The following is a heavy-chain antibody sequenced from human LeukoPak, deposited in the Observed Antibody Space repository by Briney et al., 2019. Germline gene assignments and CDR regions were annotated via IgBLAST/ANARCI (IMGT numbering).Heavy chain of an antibody. CDR3: ARVRAALMDV. D-gene: IGHD2-15*01. V-gene: IGHV4-61*02. CDR2: IYTSGST. Sequence: SETLSLTCTVSGGSISSGSYYWSWIRQPAGKGLEWIGCIYTSGSTNYNPSLKSRVTISVDTSKNQFSLKLSSVTAADTAVYYCARVRAALMDVWGKGTTVTISS. CDR1: GGSISSGSYY. J-gene: IGHJ6*03.